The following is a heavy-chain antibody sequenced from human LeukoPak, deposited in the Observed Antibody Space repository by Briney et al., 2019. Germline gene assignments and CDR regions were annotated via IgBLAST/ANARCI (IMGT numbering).Heavy chain of an antibody. CDR1: GGSITSSSSY. CDR3: QGIAAAGSAVAGTGVPYYYYGMDV. V-gene: IGHV4-39*01. Sequence: PSETLSLTCTVSGGSITSSSSYWGWIRQPPGKGLEWIGSIYYSGSTYYNPSLKSRVTISVDTSKNQFSLKLSSVTAADTAVYYCQGIAAAGSAVAGTGVPYYYYGMDVWGQGTTVTVSS. D-gene: IGHD6-13*01. J-gene: IGHJ6*02. CDR2: IYYSGST.